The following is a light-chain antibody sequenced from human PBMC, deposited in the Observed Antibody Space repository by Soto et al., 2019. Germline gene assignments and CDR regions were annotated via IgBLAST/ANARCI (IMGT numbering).Light chain of an antibody. J-gene: IGLJ3*02. CDR2: LEGSGSY. Sequence: QPVLTQSSSASASLGSSVKLTCTLSSGHSSYIIAWHQQQPGKAPRYLMKLEGSGSYNKGSGVPDRFSGSSSGADRHLTISTLPFEDEADYYCETWDSNTRVFGGGTKLTVL. CDR3: ETWDSNTRV. CDR1: SGHSSYI. V-gene: IGLV4-60*02.